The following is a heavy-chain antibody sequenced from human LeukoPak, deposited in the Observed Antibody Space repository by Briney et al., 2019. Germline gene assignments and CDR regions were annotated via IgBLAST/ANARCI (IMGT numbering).Heavy chain of an antibody. V-gene: IGHV1-46*01. CDR2: IGPSGGST. Sequence: GASVKVSCKAFGYTFTSNYMHWVRQAPGQGPEWMGVIGPSGGSTTYAQKFQGRVTLTRDMSTSTDYLELSSLRSDDTAVYYCARDRNPRAGILWFGELLEGHYFDYWGQGTLVTVSS. CDR3: ARDRNPRAGILWFGELLEGHYFDY. D-gene: IGHD3-10*01. J-gene: IGHJ4*02. CDR1: GYTFTSNY.